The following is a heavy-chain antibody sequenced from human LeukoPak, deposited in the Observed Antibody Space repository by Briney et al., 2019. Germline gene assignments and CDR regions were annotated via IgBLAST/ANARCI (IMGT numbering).Heavy chain of an antibody. CDR2: INPNSGGT. Sequence: ASVKVSCKASGYTFTGYYMHWVRQAPGQGLEWMGWINPNSGGTNYAQKFQGRVTMTRDTSISTAYMELSSLTSEDTAVYYCARMNYYDSSGPNNWFDPWGQGTLVTVSS. V-gene: IGHV1-2*02. J-gene: IGHJ5*02. CDR1: GYTFTGYY. CDR3: ARMNYYDSSGPNNWFDP. D-gene: IGHD3-22*01.